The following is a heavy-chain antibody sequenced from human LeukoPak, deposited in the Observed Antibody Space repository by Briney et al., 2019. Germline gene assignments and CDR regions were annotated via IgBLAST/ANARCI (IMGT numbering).Heavy chain of an antibody. J-gene: IGHJ4*02. CDR2: ISYDGSNK. CDR3: ARDVGAASYYFDY. Sequence: GGSLRLSCAASGFTFSSYAMHWVRQAPGKGLEWVAVISYDGSNKYYADSVKGRFTISRDNSKNTLYLQMNSLRAEDTAVYYCARDVGAASYYFDYWGQGTLVTVSS. D-gene: IGHD6-13*01. CDR1: GFTFSSYA. V-gene: IGHV3-30-3*01.